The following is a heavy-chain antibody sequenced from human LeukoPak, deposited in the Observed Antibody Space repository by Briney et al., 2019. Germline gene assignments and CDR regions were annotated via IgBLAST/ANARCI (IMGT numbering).Heavy chain of an antibody. D-gene: IGHD6-6*01. CDR2: ISYDGSNK. CDR3: ARSKSSSSPNFDY. J-gene: IGHJ4*02. V-gene: IGHV3-30-3*01. CDR1: GFTFSSYA. Sequence: PGGSLRLSCAASGFTFSSYAMHWVRRAPGKGLEWVAIISYDGSNKYYAGSVKGRFTISRDNSKSTLYLQMNSLRAEDTAVYYCARSKSSSSPNFDYWGQGTLVTVSS.